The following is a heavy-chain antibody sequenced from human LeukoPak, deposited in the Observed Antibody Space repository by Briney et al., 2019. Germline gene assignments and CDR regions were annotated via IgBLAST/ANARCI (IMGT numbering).Heavy chain of an antibody. J-gene: IGHJ4*02. CDR3: ARGRYYGSGS. CDR1: GGSISSYY. V-gene: IGHV4-59*01. Sequence: PSETLSLTCTVSGGSISSYYWSWLRQPPGKGLEWIGYIYYSGSTNYNPSLKSRVTISVDTSKNQFSLKLSSVTAADTAVYYCARGRYYGSGSWGQGTLVTVSS. D-gene: IGHD3-10*01. CDR2: IYYSGST.